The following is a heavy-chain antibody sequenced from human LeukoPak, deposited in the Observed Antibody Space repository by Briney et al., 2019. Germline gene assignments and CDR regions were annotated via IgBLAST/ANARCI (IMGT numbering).Heavy chain of an antibody. D-gene: IGHD3-22*01. CDR3: ARDLMYYYDSSGYYALRY. Sequence: SVKVSCKASGGTFSSYAISWVRQAPGQGLEWMGGIIPIFGTANYARKFQGRVAITADESTSTAYMELSSLRSEDTAVYYCARDLMYYYDSSGYYALRYWGQGTLVTVSS. CDR2: IIPIFGTA. V-gene: IGHV1-69*13. J-gene: IGHJ4*02. CDR1: GGTFSSYA.